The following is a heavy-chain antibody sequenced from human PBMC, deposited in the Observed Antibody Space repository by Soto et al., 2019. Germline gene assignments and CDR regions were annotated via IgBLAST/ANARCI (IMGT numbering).Heavy chain of an antibody. V-gene: IGHV4-4*07. CDR1: GCPLSGYY. J-gene: IGHJ4*02. Sequence: PSETLSLTCTVSGCPLSGYYWIWPGQPAGKGLEWIGRIYTSRCSNYNPSLTGRVTMSVDTSKNQGSLKRSSVTAEDTALYYCARDGGPYYYDTSGYYYGLGYRGQGSLVTIAS. CDR2: IYTSRCS. CDR3: ARDGGPYYYDTSGYYYGLGY. D-gene: IGHD3-22*01.